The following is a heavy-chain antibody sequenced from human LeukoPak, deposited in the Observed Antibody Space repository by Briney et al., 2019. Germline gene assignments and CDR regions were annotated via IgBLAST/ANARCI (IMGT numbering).Heavy chain of an antibody. CDR1: GGSISSSSYH. V-gene: IGHV4-61*05. CDR2: IYYSGST. D-gene: IGHD3-10*01. J-gene: IGHJ4*02. Sequence: PSETLSLTCTVSGGSISSSSYHWGWIRQPPGKGLEWIGYIYYSGSTKYNPSLKSRVTISIDTSKNQFSLRLSSVTAADTAVYYCARQESGSGSYLSYFDYWGQGTLVTVSS. CDR3: ARQESGSGSYLSYFDY.